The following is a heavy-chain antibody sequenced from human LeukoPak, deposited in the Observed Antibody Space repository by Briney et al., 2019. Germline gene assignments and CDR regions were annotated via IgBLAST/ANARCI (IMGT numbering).Heavy chain of an antibody. V-gene: IGHV1-2*04. D-gene: IGHD3-22*01. J-gene: IGHJ4*02. Sequence: ASVKVSCKASGYTFTGYYMHWVRQAPGQGLEWMGWINPNSGGINYAQKFLGWVTMTRDTSISTAYMELSRLRSDDTAVYYCARSTYYYDSSGYARVSVNFDYWGQGTLVTVSS. CDR3: ARSTYYYDSSGYARVSVNFDY. CDR1: GYTFTGYY. CDR2: INPNSGGI.